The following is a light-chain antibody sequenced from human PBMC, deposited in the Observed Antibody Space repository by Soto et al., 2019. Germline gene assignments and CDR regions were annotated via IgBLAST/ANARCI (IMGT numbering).Light chain of an antibody. V-gene: IGKV1-5*03. CDR3: QQYSSYPET. CDR2: EAS. J-gene: IGKJ1*01. CDR1: QSISSW. Sequence: DIQMTQSPSTLSASVGDRVTITCRASQSISSWLAWYQQKPGKAPNLLIYEASRLESAVPSRFSGSASGTEFTLIINSLQPDDFATYFCQQYSSYPETFGQGTKVDIK.